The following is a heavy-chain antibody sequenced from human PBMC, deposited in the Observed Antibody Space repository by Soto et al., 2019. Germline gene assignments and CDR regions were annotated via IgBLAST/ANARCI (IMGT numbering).Heavy chain of an antibody. J-gene: IGHJ3*01. V-gene: IGHV3-23*01. Sequence: EVQLLESGGGLVQPGGSLRLACAASGFTFNTYAMNWVRQAPGRDLEWVSIISPNGDSTYYADSVKGRFTISRANSPNTVFLQMNSLRAEDTAIYFCAKVRLTDYLRYAPHLWGQGTLVTVSS. CDR2: ISPNGDST. CDR3: AKVRLTDYLRYAPHL. CDR1: GFTFNTYA. D-gene: IGHD2-8*01.